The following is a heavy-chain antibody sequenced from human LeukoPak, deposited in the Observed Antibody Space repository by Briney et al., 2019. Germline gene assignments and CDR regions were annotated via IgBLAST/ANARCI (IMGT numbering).Heavy chain of an antibody. J-gene: IGHJ4*02. CDR2: ISLSGSTV. CDR3: AKSSSITMVRGVIHPIDY. D-gene: IGHD3-10*01. V-gene: IGHV3-11*01. CDR1: GFTFNDYY. Sequence: PGGSLRLSCVASGFTFNDYYMSWIRQAPGKGLEWVSHISLSGSTVHYADSVKGRFTVSRDNSKNSLYLQMNSLRAEDTALYYCAKSSSITMVRGVIHPIDYWGQGTLVTVSS.